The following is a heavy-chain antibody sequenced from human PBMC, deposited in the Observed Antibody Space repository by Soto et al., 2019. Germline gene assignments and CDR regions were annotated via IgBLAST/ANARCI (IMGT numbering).Heavy chain of an antibody. D-gene: IGHD2-2*02. Sequence: EASVKVSCKASGYTFTRYAVHWVRQAPGQGLEWMGWISAYNGNKKYAQKFQDRVTITRDTSASTAYMELSSLRSEDTAVYYCARVMGYCGRTICYNPFFDYWGQGPLVTVSS. CDR2: ISAYNGNK. V-gene: IGHV1-3*01. J-gene: IGHJ4*02. CDR1: GYTFTRYA. CDR3: ARVMGYCGRTICYNPFFDY.